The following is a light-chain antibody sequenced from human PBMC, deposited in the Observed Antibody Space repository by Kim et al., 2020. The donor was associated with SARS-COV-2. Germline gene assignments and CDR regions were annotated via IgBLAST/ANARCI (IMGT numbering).Light chain of an antibody. Sequence: RSASVGNRVTITCRASQSFGSALAWYQQTPGKAPKLLIYDASSLESGVPSRFSGSGSGTDFTLTISSLQPEDFATYYCQQFNSYPVFGQGTKLEI. CDR2: DAS. CDR3: QQFNSYPV. CDR1: QSFGSA. J-gene: IGKJ2*01. V-gene: IGKV1-13*02.